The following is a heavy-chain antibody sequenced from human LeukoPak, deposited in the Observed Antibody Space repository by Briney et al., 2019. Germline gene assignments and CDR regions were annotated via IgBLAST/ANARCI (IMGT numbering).Heavy chain of an antibody. D-gene: IGHD3-22*01. V-gene: IGHV3-74*01. CDR1: GFTFSSYE. J-gene: IGHJ4*02. CDR2: ITADGKTT. CDR3: ARAKRLLPTG. Sequence: GGSLRLSCAASGFTFSSYEMNWVRQAPGKGLEWVSRITADGKTTSYADSVKGRFTISRDNAENTLYLQMNSLRAEDTAVYYCARAKRLLPTGWGQGTLVTVSS.